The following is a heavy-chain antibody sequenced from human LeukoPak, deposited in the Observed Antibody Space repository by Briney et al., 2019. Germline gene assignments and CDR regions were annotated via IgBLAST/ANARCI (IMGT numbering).Heavy chain of an antibody. V-gene: IGHV3-9*01. Sequence: GRSLRLSCAASGFTFDDYAMHWVRQAPGKGLEWVSGISWNSGSIGYADSVKGRFTISRDNAKNSLYLQMNSLRAEDTAVYYCARENWGLDYWGQGTLVTVSS. CDR3: ARENWGLDY. D-gene: IGHD7-27*01. J-gene: IGHJ4*02. CDR1: GFTFDDYA. CDR2: ISWNSGSI.